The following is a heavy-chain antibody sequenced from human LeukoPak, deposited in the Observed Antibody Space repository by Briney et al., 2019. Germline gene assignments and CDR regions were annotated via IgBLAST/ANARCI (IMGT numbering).Heavy chain of an antibody. D-gene: IGHD4-4*01. V-gene: IGHV3-15*01. CDR1: GFTFSNAW. J-gene: IGHJ3*02. CDR3: TTAHSHMTTVAEDWYAFDI. Sequence: GGSLRLSCAASGFTFSNAWMSWVRQAPGKGLEWVGRIKSKTDGGTTDYAAPVKGRFTISRDDSKNTLYLQMNSLKTEDTAVYYCTTAHSHMTTVAEDWYAFDIWGQGTMVTVSS. CDR2: IKSKTDGGTT.